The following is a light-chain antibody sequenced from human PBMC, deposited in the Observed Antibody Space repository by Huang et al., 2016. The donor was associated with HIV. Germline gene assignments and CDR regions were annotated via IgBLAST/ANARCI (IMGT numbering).Light chain of an antibody. CDR2: AAS. V-gene: IGKV1-39*01. CDR3: QQTYTTSWT. CDR1: RSISRN. Sequence: DIQMTQSPSSVSASVGDRVTITCRASRSISRNLNWYQQKPGKVPEVLIYAASSMDSGVPRRFSGSGSGTEFTLTISSLQPEDFATYYCQQTYTTSWTFGQGTKVEI. J-gene: IGKJ1*01.